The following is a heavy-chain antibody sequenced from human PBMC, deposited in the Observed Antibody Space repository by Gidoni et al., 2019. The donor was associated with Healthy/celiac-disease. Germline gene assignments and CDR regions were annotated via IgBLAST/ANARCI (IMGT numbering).Heavy chain of an antibody. J-gene: IGHJ4*02. V-gene: IGHV3-30*03. D-gene: IGHD3-22*01. CDR1: GFTFSSYG. CDR3: ARVGHYYDSSGYLDY. CDR2: ISYDGSNK. Sequence: QVQLVESGGGVVQPGRSLRLSWAASGFTFSSYGMHWVRQAPGKGLEWVAVISYDGSNKYYADSVKGRFTISRDNSKNTLYLQMNSLRAEDTAVYYCARVGHYYDSSGYLDYWGQGTLVTVSS.